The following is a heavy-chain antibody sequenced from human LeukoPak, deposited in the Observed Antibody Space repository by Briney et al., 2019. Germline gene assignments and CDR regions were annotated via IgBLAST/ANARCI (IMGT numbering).Heavy chain of an antibody. CDR3: TRRNSLYDAFDI. J-gene: IGHJ3*02. V-gene: IGHV4-59*01. D-gene: IGHD1-14*01. CDR1: GGSISSYY. CDR2: IYYSGST. Sequence: SETLSLTCTVSGGSISSYYWSWIRQPPGKGLEWIGYIYYSGSTNYNPSLKSRVTISVDTSKNQFSLKLSSVTAADTAVYFCTRRNSLYDAFDIWGQGRLIAVSS.